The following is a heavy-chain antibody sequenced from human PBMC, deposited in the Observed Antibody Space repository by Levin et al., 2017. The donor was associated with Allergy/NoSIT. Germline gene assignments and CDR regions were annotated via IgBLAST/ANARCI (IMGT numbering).Heavy chain of an antibody. J-gene: IGHJ4*01. V-gene: IGHV4-59*01. CDR2: MYSSANI. CDR1: GGSISGYY. CDR3: ARGTHDSQSSGYYYFDA. Sequence: ESLKISCSVSGGSISGYYWTWIRQPPGKGLEWIANMYSSANINYNPSLQSRVTISLDTSKKVISLKMRSLTDADTAVYFCARGTHDSQSSGYYYFDAWGHGTLVTVSS. D-gene: IGHD3-22*01.